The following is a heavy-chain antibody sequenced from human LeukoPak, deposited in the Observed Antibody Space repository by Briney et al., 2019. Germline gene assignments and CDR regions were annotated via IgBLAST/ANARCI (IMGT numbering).Heavy chain of an antibody. J-gene: IGHJ4*02. CDR2: INHSGST. D-gene: IGHD2-2*01. Sequence: SETLSLTCAVYGGSFSGYYWSWIRQPPGKGLEWIGEINHSGSTNYNPSLKSRVTISVDTSKNQFSLKLSSVTAADTAVYYCAISFADIVVVPAAPPAFDYWSQGTLVTVSS. CDR1: GGSFSGYY. CDR3: AISFADIVVVPAAPPAFDY. V-gene: IGHV4-34*01.